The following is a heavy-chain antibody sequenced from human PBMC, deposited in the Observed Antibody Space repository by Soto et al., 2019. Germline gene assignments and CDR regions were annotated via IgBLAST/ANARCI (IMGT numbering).Heavy chain of an antibody. CDR3: ARTSAAGKYYYGMDV. CDR2: IYPGDSDT. Sequence: EVQLVQSGAEVKKPGESLKISCKGSGYSFTSYWIGWVRQMPGKGLEWMGIIYPGDSDTRYSPSFQGQVTISADKSISTAYLQWSSLKASDAAMYYCARTSAAGKYYYGMDVWGQGTTVTVSS. V-gene: IGHV5-51*01. J-gene: IGHJ6*02. CDR1: GYSFTSYW. D-gene: IGHD6-13*01.